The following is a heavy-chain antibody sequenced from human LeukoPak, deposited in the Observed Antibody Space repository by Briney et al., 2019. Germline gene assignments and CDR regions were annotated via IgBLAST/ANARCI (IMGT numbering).Heavy chain of an antibody. CDR2: IRYDGSDK. CDR1: GFTFSSYG. Sequence: GGSLRLSCAASGFTFSSYGMHWVRQAPGKGLEWVAFIRYDGSDKYYADSVKGRFTISRDNSKNTLYLQMNSLRAEDTAVYYCAKDRIIYGSGSYTSYDYWGQGTLVTVSS. J-gene: IGHJ4*02. CDR3: AKDRIIYGSGSYTSYDY. D-gene: IGHD3-10*01. V-gene: IGHV3-30*02.